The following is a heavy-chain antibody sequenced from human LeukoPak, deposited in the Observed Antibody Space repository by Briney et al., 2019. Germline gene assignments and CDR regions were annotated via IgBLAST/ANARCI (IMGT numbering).Heavy chain of an antibody. CDR3: ARDMGVTGESYFDY. V-gene: IGHV4-59*01. J-gene: IGHJ4*02. CDR1: GGSISSYY. Sequence: PSETLSLTCTVSGGSISSYYWSWIRQPPGKGLEWIGYIYYSGSTNYNPSLKSRVTISVDTSKNQFSLKLSSATAADTAVYYCARDMGVTGESYFDYWGQGTLVTVSS. CDR2: IYYSGST. D-gene: IGHD3-10*01.